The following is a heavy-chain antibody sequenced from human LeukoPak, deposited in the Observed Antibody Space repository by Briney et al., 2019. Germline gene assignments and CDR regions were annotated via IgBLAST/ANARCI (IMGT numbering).Heavy chain of an antibody. D-gene: IGHD3-10*01. Sequence: SETLSLTCAVYGGSFSGYYWSWIRQPPGKGLEWIGEINHSGSTNYNPSLKSRVTISVDTSKNHFSLKLSSVTAADTAVYYCARGRGWFGGYFDYWGQGTLVTVSS. CDR3: ARGRGWFGGYFDY. J-gene: IGHJ4*02. V-gene: IGHV4-34*01. CDR1: GGSFSGYY. CDR2: INHSGST.